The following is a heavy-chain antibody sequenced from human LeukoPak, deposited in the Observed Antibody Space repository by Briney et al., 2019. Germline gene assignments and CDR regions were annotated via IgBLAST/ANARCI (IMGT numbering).Heavy chain of an antibody. V-gene: IGHV4-34*01. CDR1: GGSFSSYY. D-gene: IGHD5-18*01. Sequence: SETLSLTCAVYGGSFSSYYWSWIRQPPGKGLEWIGEINHSGSTNYNPSLKSRVTISVDTSKIQFSLKLSSVTAADTAVYYCARVFGYSYGPYYVDYWGQGTLVTVSS. CDR2: INHSGST. CDR3: ARVFGYSYGPYYVDY. J-gene: IGHJ4*02.